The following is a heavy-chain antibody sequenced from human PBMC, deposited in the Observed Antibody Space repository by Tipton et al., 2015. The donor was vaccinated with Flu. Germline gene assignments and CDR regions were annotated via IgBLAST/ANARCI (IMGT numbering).Heavy chain of an antibody. V-gene: IGHV4-59*01. D-gene: IGHD3-9*01. J-gene: IGHJ4*02. CDR2: IYYSGST. Sequence: TLSLTCTVSGGSISSYYWSWIRQPPGKGLEWIGYIYYSGSTNYNPSLKSRVTISVDTSKNQFSLKLSSVTAADTAVYYCARDRLRYLDYWGQGTLVTVSS. CDR1: GGSISSYY. CDR3: ARDRLRYLDY.